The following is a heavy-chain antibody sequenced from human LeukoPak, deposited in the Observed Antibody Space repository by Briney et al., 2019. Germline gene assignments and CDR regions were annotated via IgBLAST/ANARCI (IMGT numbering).Heavy chain of an antibody. D-gene: IGHD5-12*01. CDR1: GFTFSSYA. Sequence: GGSLRLSCAASGFTFSSYAMSWVRQAPGKGLEWVSAISGSGGSTYYADSVKGRVTISRDNSKNTLYLQMNSLRAEDTAVYYCANTMRGDIVATISYWGQGTLVTVSS. CDR2: ISGSGGST. V-gene: IGHV3-23*01. CDR3: ANTMRGDIVATISY. J-gene: IGHJ4*02.